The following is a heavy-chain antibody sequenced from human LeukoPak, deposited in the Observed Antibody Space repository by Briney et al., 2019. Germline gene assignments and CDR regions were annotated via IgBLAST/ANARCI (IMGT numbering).Heavy chain of an antibody. J-gene: IGHJ5*02. CDR3: ARGTEKIIAVAGT. CDR2: VYYNGNT. Sequence: SEILSLTCTVSGGSISNSACYWGWIRQPPGKGLEYIGNVYYNGNTYYNPSLKSRVTISVDTSKNQFSLKLSSVTAADTAVYYCARGTEKIIAVAGTWGQGTLVTVSS. V-gene: IGHV4-39*07. CDR1: GGSISNSACY. D-gene: IGHD6-19*01.